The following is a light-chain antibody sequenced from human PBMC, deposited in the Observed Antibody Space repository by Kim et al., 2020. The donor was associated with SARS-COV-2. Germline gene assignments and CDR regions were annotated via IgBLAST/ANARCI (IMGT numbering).Light chain of an antibody. CDR1: STDVGGYNY. J-gene: IGLJ2*01. CDR3: CSYDGTYTWV. CDR2: DVS. Sequence: QSALTQPRSVSGSPGQSVTISCTGTSTDVGGYNYVSWYQQHPGKAPKLMIYDVSNRPSGVPDRFSGSKSDNTASLTISGLQAEDEADYYCCSYDGTYTWVFGWGTKVTVL. V-gene: IGLV2-11*01.